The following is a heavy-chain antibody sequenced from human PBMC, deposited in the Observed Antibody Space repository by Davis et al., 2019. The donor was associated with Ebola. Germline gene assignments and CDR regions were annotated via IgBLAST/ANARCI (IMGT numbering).Heavy chain of an antibody. CDR2: ISYDGSNK. Sequence: PGGSLRLSCAASGFTFSSYAMHWVRQAPGKGLEWVAVISYDGSNKYYADSVKGRFTISRDNSKNTLYLQMNSLRAEDTAVYYCAKALSEQQERWFDPWGQGTLVTVSS. V-gene: IGHV3-30-3*01. CDR1: GFTFSSYA. J-gene: IGHJ5*02. D-gene: IGHD6-13*01. CDR3: AKALSEQQERWFDP.